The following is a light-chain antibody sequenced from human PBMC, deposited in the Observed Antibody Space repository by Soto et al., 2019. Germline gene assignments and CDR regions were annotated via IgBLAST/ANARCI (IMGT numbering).Light chain of an antibody. CDR3: QRYNTCLYT. J-gene: IGKJ2*01. CDR1: QSFSTS. Sequence: DIQMTQSPSTLSASVGDRVTITCRASQSFSTSLAWYQQKPGKAPKLLIYQASNLENGVPSRFSGSGSWTEFTLTISSLQPDDFATYYCQRYNTCLYTFGQGTKVEIK. V-gene: IGKV1-5*03. CDR2: QAS.